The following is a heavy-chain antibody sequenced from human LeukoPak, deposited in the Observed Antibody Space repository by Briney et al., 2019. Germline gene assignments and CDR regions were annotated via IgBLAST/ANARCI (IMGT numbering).Heavy chain of an antibody. D-gene: IGHD3-10*01. CDR1: GGSISSGSYY. CDR2: IYTSGST. Sequence: SETLSLTCSVSGGSISSGSYYWSWIRQPAGKGLEWIGRIYTSGSTNYNPSLKSRVTISVDTSKNQFSLKLTSVTAADTAVYYCARERDGSGTQRGLDYWGQGTLVTVSS. CDR3: ARERDGSGTQRGLDY. J-gene: IGHJ4*02. V-gene: IGHV4-61*02.